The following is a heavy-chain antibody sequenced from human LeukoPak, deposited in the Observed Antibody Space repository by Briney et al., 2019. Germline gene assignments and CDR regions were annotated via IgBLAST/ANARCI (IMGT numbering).Heavy chain of an antibody. V-gene: IGHV3-53*01. Sequence: GGSLRLSCAASGFTVSSNYMSWVRQAPGKGLEWVSVIYSGGSTYYADSVKGRFTISRDNSKNTLYLQMNSLRAEDTAVYYCARENAEDYYGMDVWGQGTMVTVSS. CDR1: GFTVSSNY. J-gene: IGHJ6*02. D-gene: IGHD1-1*01. CDR2: IYSGGST. CDR3: ARENAEDYYGMDV.